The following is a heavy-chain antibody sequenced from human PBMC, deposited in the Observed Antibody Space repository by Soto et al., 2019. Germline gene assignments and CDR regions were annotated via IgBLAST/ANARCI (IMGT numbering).Heavy chain of an antibody. CDR2: ISYDGSNK. J-gene: IGHJ4*02. CDR3: ARDTGRGYCSGGSCYSEAYYFDY. Sequence: QVQLVESGGGVVQPGRSLRLSCAASGFTFSSYAMHWVRQAPGKGLEWVAVISYDGSNKYYADSVKGRFTISRDNSKNTRYLQMNSLRAEGTAVYYCARDTGRGYCSGGSCYSEAYYFDYWGQGTLVTVSS. V-gene: IGHV3-30-3*01. D-gene: IGHD2-15*01. CDR1: GFTFSSYA.